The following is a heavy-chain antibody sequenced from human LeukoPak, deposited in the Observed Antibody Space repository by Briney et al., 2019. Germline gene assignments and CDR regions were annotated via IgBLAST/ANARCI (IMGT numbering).Heavy chain of an antibody. Sequence: GESLKISCKGSGYSFTSYWIGWVRQMPGKGLEWMGIIYPGGSDTRYSPSFQGQVTISADKSISTAYLQWSSLKASDTAMYYCARPHSGSYPLGAFDIWGQGTMVTVSS. CDR2: IYPGGSDT. CDR3: ARPHSGSYPLGAFDI. D-gene: IGHD1-26*01. CDR1: GYSFTSYW. V-gene: IGHV5-51*01. J-gene: IGHJ3*02.